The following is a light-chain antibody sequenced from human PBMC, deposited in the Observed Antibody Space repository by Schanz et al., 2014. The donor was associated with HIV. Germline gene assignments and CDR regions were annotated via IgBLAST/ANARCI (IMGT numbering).Light chain of an antibody. CDR2: DNY. Sequence: QSVLTQPPSVSAAPGQKVTISCSGSTSNIANNFVSWYQQLPGTAPKLLIYDNYKRPSEIPDRFSGSKSGTSATLGITGLQTGDEADYYCGAWDSSLSVLLFGRATKLTVL. CDR3: GAWDSSLSVLL. V-gene: IGLV1-51*01. J-gene: IGLJ2*01. CDR1: TSNIANNF.